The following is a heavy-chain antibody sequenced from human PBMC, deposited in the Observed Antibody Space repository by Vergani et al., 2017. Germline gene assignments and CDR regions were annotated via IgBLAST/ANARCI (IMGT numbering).Heavy chain of an antibody. Sequence: EVQLVESGGGLVQPGGSLKLSCAASGFTFSGSAMHWVRQASGKGLEWVGRIRSKANSYATAYAASVKGRFTIPRDDSKNTAYLKMNILKTEDTAVYYFTRPTDCSSTSCYTETDSFDIWGQGTMVTVSS. CDR3: TRPTDCSSTSCYTETDSFDI. CDR2: IRSKANSYAT. J-gene: IGHJ3*02. V-gene: IGHV3-73*01. CDR1: GFTFSGSA. D-gene: IGHD2-2*02.